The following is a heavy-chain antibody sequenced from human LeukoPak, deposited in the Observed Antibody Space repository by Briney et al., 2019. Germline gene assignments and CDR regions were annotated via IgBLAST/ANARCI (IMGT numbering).Heavy chain of an antibody. CDR2: ISYDGSNK. J-gene: IGHJ4*02. V-gene: IGHV3-30-3*01. CDR1: GFTFSSYA. Sequence: GRSLRLSCAASGFTFSSYAMHWVRQAPGKGLEWVAVISYDGSNKYYADSVKGRFTISRDNSKNTLYLQMNSLRAEDTAVYYCARDRDHSYGLNSFDYWGQGTLVTVSS. D-gene: IGHD5-18*01. CDR3: ARDRDHSYGLNSFDY.